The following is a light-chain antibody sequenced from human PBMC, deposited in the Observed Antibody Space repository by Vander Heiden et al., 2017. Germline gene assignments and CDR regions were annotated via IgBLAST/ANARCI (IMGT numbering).Light chain of an antibody. J-gene: IGLJ2*01. Sequence: QSVLTQPPSASGTPGPRVTISCSGSSSNVGSNSVYWYQHIPGTAAKLIIYRDLQRPSGVPDRFSASKSGTSASLAISGLRSEDEAHYYCAAWDDSLSVVFGGGTKLTVL. CDR3: AAWDDSLSVV. CDR2: RDL. CDR1: SSNVGSNS. V-gene: IGLV1-47*01.